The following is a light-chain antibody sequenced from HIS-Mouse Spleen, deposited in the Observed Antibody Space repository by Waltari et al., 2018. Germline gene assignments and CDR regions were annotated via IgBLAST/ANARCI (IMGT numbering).Light chain of an antibody. J-gene: IGLJ3*02. CDR2: RNN. CDR3: AAWDDSLSGPV. Sequence: QSMLTQPPSASGTPGQRVTISCSGSRSNIGSNYVYWYQQLPGTAPKLHIYRNNQRPSGVPDRFSGSKSGTSASLAISGLRSEDEADYYCAAWDDSLSGPVFGGGTKLTVL. V-gene: IGLV1-47*01. CDR1: RSNIGSNY.